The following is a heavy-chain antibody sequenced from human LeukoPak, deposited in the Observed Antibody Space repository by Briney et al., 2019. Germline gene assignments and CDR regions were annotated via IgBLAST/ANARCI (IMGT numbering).Heavy chain of an antibody. D-gene: IGHD3-10*01. CDR1: GYTFTSYG. CDR2: ISACNGNT. J-gene: IGHJ6*03. Sequence: ASVKVSCKASGYTFTSYGISWVRQAPGQGLEWMGWISACNGNTNYAQKLQGRVTMTTDTSTSTAYMELRSLRSDDTAVYYCAREGYYGSGSRHYYYMDVWGKGTTVTVSS. CDR3: AREGYYGSGSRHYYYMDV. V-gene: IGHV1-18*01.